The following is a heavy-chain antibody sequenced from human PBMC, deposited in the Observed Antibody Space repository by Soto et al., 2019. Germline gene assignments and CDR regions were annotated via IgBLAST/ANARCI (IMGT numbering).Heavy chain of an antibody. D-gene: IGHD3-3*01. Sequence: QVQLVQSGAEVKKPGSSVKVSCTTSGGPFSSFAINWVRQAPGQGLEWMGGITPLDGTTTYAEKIQGRVTITADTSTSTAYMGLSSLTLEDTAVYYCARSFTKSRRGGVAFDYWGQGTLLTVSS. J-gene: IGHJ4*02. CDR3: ARSFTKSRRGGVAFDY. CDR2: ITPLDGTT. CDR1: GGPFSSFA. V-gene: IGHV1-69*06.